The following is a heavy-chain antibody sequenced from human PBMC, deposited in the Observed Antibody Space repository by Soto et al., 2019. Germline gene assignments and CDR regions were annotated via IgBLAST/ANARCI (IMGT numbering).Heavy chain of an antibody. CDR1: GFTFSSYS. V-gene: IGHV3-21*01. Sequence: GGSLRLSCAASGFTFSSYSMNWVRQAPGKGLEWVSSISSSSSYIYYADSVKGRFTISRDNAKNSLYLQMNSLRAEDTAVYYCARDFYYDSRPPGAFDIWGQGTMVTGSS. CDR2: ISSSSSYI. CDR3: ARDFYYDSRPPGAFDI. D-gene: IGHD3-22*01. J-gene: IGHJ3*02.